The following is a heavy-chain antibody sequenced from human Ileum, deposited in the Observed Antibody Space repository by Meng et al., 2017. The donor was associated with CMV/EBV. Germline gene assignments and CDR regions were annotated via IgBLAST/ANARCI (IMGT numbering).Heavy chain of an antibody. CDR3: AKADCGSGGCKLIDY. CDR1: GFTLNSFA. CDR2: SGDSGASA. V-gene: IGHV3-23*01. J-gene: IGHJ4*02. Sequence: GESLKISCAVSGFTLNSFAMSWVRQAPGRRLEWVAASGDSGASASYANSVKGRFTVSRDNSKNTLYLQMNSLRAEDTAVYHCAKADCGSGGCKLIDYWGQGTSVTVSS. D-gene: IGHD2-15*01.